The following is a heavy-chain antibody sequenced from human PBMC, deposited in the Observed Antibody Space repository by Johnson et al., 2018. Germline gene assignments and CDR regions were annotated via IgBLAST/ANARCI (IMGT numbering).Heavy chain of an antibody. CDR1: GYSFTSYW. J-gene: IGHJ6*02. Sequence: VQLVQSGAEVKKPGESLKISCKGSGYSFTSYWIGWVRQMPGKGLEWMGIIYPGDSDTRYRPSFQGQVTISVDKPISTAYLQWSSLKASDTAMYYCAKDRHQQLCHDYYYGMDVWGQGTTVTVSS. CDR2: IYPGDSDT. V-gene: IGHV5-51*01. D-gene: IGHD6-13*01. CDR3: AKDRHQQLCHDYYYGMDV.